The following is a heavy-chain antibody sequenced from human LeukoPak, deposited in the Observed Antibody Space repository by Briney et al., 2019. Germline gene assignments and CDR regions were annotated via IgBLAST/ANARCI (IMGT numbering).Heavy chain of an antibody. CDR3: AREGRYCSSTSCYSWFDP. CDR2: IYYSGST. CDR1: GGSISSYY. Sequence: SETLSLTCTVSGGSISSYYWSWIRQPPGKGLEWIGYIYYSGSTNYNPSLKSRVTISVDTSKNQFSPKLSSVTAADTAMYYCAREGRYCSSTSCYSWFDPWGQGTLVTVSS. V-gene: IGHV4-59*01. J-gene: IGHJ5*02. D-gene: IGHD2-2*02.